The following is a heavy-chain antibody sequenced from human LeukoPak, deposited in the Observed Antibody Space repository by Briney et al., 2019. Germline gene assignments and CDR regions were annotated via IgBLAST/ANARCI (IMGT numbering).Heavy chain of an antibody. Sequence: SETLSLTCTVSVGSITSSSYYWGWIRQPPGKGLEWIGNVYYSGSTYYNPSLKSRVTISGDTSKNQFSLKLSSVTAADAAVYYCARVDNQNYFSYWGQGTLVTVSS. CDR1: VGSITSSSYY. CDR2: VYYSGST. D-gene: IGHD1-1*01. V-gene: IGHV4-39*01. CDR3: ARVDNQNYFSY. J-gene: IGHJ4*02.